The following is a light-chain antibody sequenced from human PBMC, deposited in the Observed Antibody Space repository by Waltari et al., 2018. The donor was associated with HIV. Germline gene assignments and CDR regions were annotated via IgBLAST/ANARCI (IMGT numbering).Light chain of an antibody. CDR3: GAWDSSLSAVV. Sequence: QSVLTQPPSVSAAPGQKVTISCSASTFTLAIDYVSWYPQLPGTAPKLLIYDTDKRPSGIPDRFSGSQSGASASLGITGLQTGDEADYYCGAWDSSLSAVVFGGGTKLTVL. CDR2: DTD. CDR1: TFTLAIDY. V-gene: IGLV1-51*02. J-gene: IGLJ3*02.